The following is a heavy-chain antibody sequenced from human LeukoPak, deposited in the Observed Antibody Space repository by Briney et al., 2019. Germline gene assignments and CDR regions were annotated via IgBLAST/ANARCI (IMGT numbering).Heavy chain of an antibody. D-gene: IGHD3-22*01. CDR2: TYYRSKWYN. Sequence: SQTLSLTCAISGDSVSNNSAAWNWIKQPPSRGLESLGRTYYRSKWYNDYAVSVKSRITINPDTSKNQFSLQLNSVTPEDTALYYCASGIVRSGMDVWGQGTTVTVSS. CDR1: GDSVSNNSAA. J-gene: IGHJ6*02. CDR3: ASGIVRSGMDV. V-gene: IGHV6-1*01.